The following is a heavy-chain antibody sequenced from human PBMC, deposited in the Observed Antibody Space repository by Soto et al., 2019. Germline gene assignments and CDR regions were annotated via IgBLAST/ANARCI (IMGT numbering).Heavy chain of an antibody. D-gene: IGHD3-3*01. CDR3: TTAPYYDFWSGYDYYYYMDV. CDR1: GFTFSNAW. Sequence: GGSLRLSCAASGFTFSNAWMSWVRQAPGKGLEWVGRIKSKTDGGTTDYAAPVKGRFTISRDDSKNTLYLQMNSLKTEDTAVYYCTTAPYYDFWSGYDYYYYMDVWGKGTTVTVSS. CDR2: IKSKTDGGTT. V-gene: IGHV3-15*01. J-gene: IGHJ6*03.